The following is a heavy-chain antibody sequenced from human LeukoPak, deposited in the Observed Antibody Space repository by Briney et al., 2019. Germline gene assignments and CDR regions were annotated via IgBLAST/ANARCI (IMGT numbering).Heavy chain of an antibody. CDR3: ARVQGRCSGGSCYRRTAESGSFTINWFDP. CDR2: INHSGST. CDR1: GGSFSGYY. D-gene: IGHD2-15*01. V-gene: IGHV4-34*01. J-gene: IGHJ5*02. Sequence: PSETLSLTCAVYGGSFSGYYWSWIRQPPGKGLEWIGEINHSGSTNYNPSLKSRVTISVDTSKNQFSLKLSSVTAADTAVYCCARVQGRCSGGSCYRRTAESGSFTINWFDPWGQGTLVTVSS.